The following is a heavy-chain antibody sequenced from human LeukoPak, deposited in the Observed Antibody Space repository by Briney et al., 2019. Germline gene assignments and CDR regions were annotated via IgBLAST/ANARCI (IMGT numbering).Heavy chain of an antibody. D-gene: IGHD5-12*01. V-gene: IGHV3-66*01. Sequence: GGSLRLSCAASGFTVSSNYMSWVRQAPVKGLEWVSVMYSGGSAYYADSVKGRFTISRDNSKNTLYLQMNSLRADDTAVYYCARTIVGDSADAFDIWGQGTTVTVSS. J-gene: IGHJ3*02. CDR2: MYSGGSA. CDR1: GFTVSSNY. CDR3: ARTIVGDSADAFDI.